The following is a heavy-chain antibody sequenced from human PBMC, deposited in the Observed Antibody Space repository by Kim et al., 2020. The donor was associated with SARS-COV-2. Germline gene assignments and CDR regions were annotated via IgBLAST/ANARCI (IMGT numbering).Heavy chain of an antibody. Sequence: GGSLRLSCAASGFAFGDYAMSWVRRAPGKGLEWVAALSGSIPDAKYAGSVRGRFTISRDNSKNTLFLQMDSLRVDDTAVYYCAKDLLYVPGRGYFDSWGQGVVVTVSS. CDR1: GFAFGDYA. D-gene: IGHD3-10*01. J-gene: IGHJ4*02. V-gene: IGHV3-23*01. CDR3: AKDLLYVPGRGYFDS. CDR2: LSGSIPDA.